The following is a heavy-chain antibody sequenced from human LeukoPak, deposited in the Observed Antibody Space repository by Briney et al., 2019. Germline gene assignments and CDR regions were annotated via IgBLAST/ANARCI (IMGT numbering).Heavy chain of an antibody. J-gene: IGHJ4*02. CDR2: INHSGST. Sequence: PSETLSLTCTVSGGSISSYYWSWIRQPPGKGLEWIGEINHSGSTNYNPSLKSRVTISVDTSKNQFSLKLSSVTAADTAVYYCARGPYYYGSGSPPDYWGQGTLVTVSS. D-gene: IGHD3-10*01. CDR3: ARGPYYYGSGSPPDY. CDR1: GGSISSYY. V-gene: IGHV4-34*01.